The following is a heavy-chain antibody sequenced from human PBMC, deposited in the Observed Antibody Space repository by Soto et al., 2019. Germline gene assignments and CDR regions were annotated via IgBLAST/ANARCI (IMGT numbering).Heavy chain of an antibody. V-gene: IGHV1-46*01. Sequence: ASGKVSCKASGYIFTNYYVHWVRQAPGQGLEWMAIINPINGATNYAQRFQGRVTLTSDTSTSTVSMQLSSLRSEDTAVYYCARDLLAGDYWGQGTLVTVSS. CDR2: INPINGAT. D-gene: IGHD3-3*02. J-gene: IGHJ4*02. CDR1: GYIFTNYY. CDR3: ARDLLAGDY.